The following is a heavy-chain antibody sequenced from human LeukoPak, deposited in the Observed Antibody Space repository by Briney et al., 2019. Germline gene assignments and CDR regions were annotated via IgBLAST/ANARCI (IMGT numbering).Heavy chain of an antibody. Sequence: PGGSLRLSCAASGFTFDDYGMSWVRQAPGKGLEWVSGINWNGGSTGYADSVKGRFTISRDNAKSSLYLQMNSLRAEDTALYYCARDTRGYSYGLYYFDYWGQGTLVTVSS. CDR2: INWNGGST. CDR1: GFTFDDYG. V-gene: IGHV3-20*04. D-gene: IGHD5-18*01. CDR3: ARDTRGYSYGLYYFDY. J-gene: IGHJ4*02.